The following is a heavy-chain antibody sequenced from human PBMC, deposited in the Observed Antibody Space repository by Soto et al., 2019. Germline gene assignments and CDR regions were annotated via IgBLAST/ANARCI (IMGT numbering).Heavy chain of an antibody. V-gene: IGHV4-30-4*01. CDR1: GGSITGGDYY. CDR2: IYYSGDT. J-gene: IGHJ3*02. CDR3: ARVVHAFDI. Sequence: SETLSLTCTVSGGSITGGDYYWSWIRQPPGKGLEWIGYIYYSGDTYYNPSLKSRVTISLDTSNNQFSLKLSSVTAADTAVYYRARVVHAFDIWGQGTMVTVSS. D-gene: IGHD3-16*02.